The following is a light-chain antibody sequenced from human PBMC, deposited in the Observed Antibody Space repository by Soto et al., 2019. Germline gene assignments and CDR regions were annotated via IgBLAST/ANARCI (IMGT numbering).Light chain of an antibody. Sequence: EVVLTQSPATLSLSPGESATLSCRASQSVDIYLAWYQQKPGQAPRLLIYDAYNRATGIPARFSGSGSGTDFTLTISSLEPEDFAVYYCQQRRIWPPLTFGGGTKVEI. CDR2: DAY. CDR3: QQRRIWPPLT. V-gene: IGKV3-11*01. CDR1: QSVDIY. J-gene: IGKJ4*01.